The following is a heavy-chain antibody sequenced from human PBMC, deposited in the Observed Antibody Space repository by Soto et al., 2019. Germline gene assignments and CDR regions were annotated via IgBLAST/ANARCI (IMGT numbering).Heavy chain of an antibody. D-gene: IGHD6-13*01. Sequence: SGPTLVNTTQTLTLTCTFAGFSLSTSEVGVGWLRQPPGKALEWLALIYWDDDKRYSPSLKSRLTITKDTSKNQVVLTMTNMDPVDTATYYCAHSGHSLSSYDYWGQGTLVTVSS. V-gene: IGHV2-5*02. J-gene: IGHJ4*02. CDR3: AHSGHSLSSYDY. CDR2: IYWDDDK. CDR1: GFSLSTSEVG.